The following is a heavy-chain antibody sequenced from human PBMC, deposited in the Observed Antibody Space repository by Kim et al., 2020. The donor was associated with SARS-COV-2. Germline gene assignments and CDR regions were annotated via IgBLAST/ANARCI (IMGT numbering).Heavy chain of an antibody. V-gene: IGHV3-7*03. J-gene: IGHJ4*02. CDR2: IKQDGSEK. CDR3: AADSGAAAPTPPGS. D-gene: IGHD6-13*01. Sequence: GGSLRLSCAASGFTFSSYWMSWVRQAPGKGLEWVANIKQDGSEKYYVDSVKGRFTISRDNAKNSLYLQMNSLRAEDTAVYYCAADSGAAAPTPPGSWGQGTLVTVSS. CDR1: GFTFSSYW.